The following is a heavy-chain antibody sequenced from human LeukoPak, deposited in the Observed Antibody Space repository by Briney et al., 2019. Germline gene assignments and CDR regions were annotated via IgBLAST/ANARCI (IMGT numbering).Heavy chain of an antibody. CDR2: INHSGST. D-gene: IGHD2-21*01. J-gene: IGHJ4*02. V-gene: IGHV4-34*01. Sequence: PSETLSLTCAVYGGSFSGYYWSWIRQPPGKGLEWIGEINHSGSTNYNPSLKSRVTISVDTSKNQFSLKLSSVTAADTAVYYCARDLNSYTYGGYFDYWGQGTLVTVPS. CDR3: ARDLNSYTYGGYFDY. CDR1: GGSFSGYY.